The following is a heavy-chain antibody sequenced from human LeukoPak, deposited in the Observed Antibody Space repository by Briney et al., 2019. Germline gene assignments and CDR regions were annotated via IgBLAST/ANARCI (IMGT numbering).Heavy chain of an antibody. CDR3: ARYDFWTGSSTVGAMDV. CDR1: GGAISDYY. Sequence: SETLSLTCTVSGGAISDYYWNWIRQPPGKGLEWIGDVHCSGSTNYNASLKSRLTISVDNSKNQLSLKLTTVTASDPAVYYCARYDFWTGSSTVGAMDVWGQGTTVTVSS. D-gene: IGHD3-3*01. CDR2: VHCSGST. V-gene: IGHV4-59*01. J-gene: IGHJ6*02.